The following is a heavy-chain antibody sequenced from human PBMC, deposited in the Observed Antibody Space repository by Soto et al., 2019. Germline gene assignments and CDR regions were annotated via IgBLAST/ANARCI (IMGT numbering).Heavy chain of an antibody. Sequence: QVHLVQSGAEVKKPGASVKVSCKASGYTFTSYGLTWVRQAPGQGLEWMGWISAHNGNTDYAQKLQGRVIVTRDTSTSTAYMELRSLISDATAVYYCARGRYGDSWGQGALVTVSS. CDR2: ISAHNGNT. D-gene: IGHD1-1*01. V-gene: IGHV1-18*01. CDR1: GYTFTSYG. J-gene: IGHJ4*02. CDR3: ARGRYGDS.